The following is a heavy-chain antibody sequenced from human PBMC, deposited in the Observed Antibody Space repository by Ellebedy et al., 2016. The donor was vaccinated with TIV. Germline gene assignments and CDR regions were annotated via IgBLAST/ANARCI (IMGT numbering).Heavy chain of an antibody. Sequence: GESLKISCAASGYIVSTHYLGWVRQGPGKGPAWVSIIYRDGKTYYAGTVKGRFTISRDSSKNKLELQMNSLRVENTALYYCSRIRGELYSEIFDYWGRGTLVTVSS. CDR3: SRIRGELYSEIFDY. D-gene: IGHD3-10*01. CDR1: GYIVSTHY. V-gene: IGHV3-53*01. CDR2: IYRDGKT. J-gene: IGHJ4*02.